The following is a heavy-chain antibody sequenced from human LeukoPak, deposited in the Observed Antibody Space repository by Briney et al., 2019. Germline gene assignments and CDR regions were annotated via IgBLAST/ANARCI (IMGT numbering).Heavy chain of an antibody. D-gene: IGHD1-14*01. CDR3: ARSGYNKNWFDP. V-gene: IGHV4-59*01. CDR2: IYYSGST. Sequence: SETLSLTCTVSGGSISSYYWSWIRQPPGKGLEWIGYIYYSGSTNYNPSLKSRVTISVDTSKNQFSLKLSSATAADTAVYYCARSGYNKNWFDPWGQGTLVTVSS. J-gene: IGHJ5*02. CDR1: GGSISSYY.